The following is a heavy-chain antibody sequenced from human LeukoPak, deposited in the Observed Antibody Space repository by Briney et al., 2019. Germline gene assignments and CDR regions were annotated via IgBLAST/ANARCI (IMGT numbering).Heavy chain of an antibody. Sequence: GGSLRLSCAASGFTFSSYAMSWVREAPGKGLEWVSAISGSGGSTYYADSVKGRFTISRDNSKNTLYLQMNSLRAEDTAVYYCAALNYYYYYMDVWGKGTTVTVSS. V-gene: IGHV3-23*01. CDR2: ISGSGGST. CDR3: AALNYYYYYMDV. CDR1: GFTFSSYA. J-gene: IGHJ6*03.